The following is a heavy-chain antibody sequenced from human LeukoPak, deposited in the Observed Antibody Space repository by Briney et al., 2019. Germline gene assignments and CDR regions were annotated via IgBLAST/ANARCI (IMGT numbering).Heavy chain of an antibody. V-gene: IGHV1-2*02. CDR1: GYTFTGYY. Sequence: GASVKVSCKASGYTFTGYYMHWVRQAPGQGLEWMGWINPNSGGTNYAQKFQGRVTMTRDTSISTAYMELSRLRSDDTAVYYCARELIDYYYYGMDVWGQGTTVTVSS. J-gene: IGHJ6*02. CDR2: INPNSGGT. CDR3: ARELIDYYYYGMDV. D-gene: IGHD2/OR15-2a*01.